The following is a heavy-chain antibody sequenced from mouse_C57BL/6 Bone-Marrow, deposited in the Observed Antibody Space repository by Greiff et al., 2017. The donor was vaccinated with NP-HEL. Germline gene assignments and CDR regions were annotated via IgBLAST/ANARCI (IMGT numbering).Heavy chain of an antibody. Sequence: VQLQQSGPELVKPGASVKISCKASGYAFSSSWMNWVKQRPGKGLEWIGRIYPGDGDTNYNGKFKGKATLTADKASSTAYMQLSSLTSEDSAVYFCARWDGSPSWFAYWGQGTLVTVSA. J-gene: IGHJ3*01. CDR3: ARWDGSPSWFAY. D-gene: IGHD1-1*01. V-gene: IGHV1-82*01. CDR1: GYAFSSSW. CDR2: IYPGDGDT.